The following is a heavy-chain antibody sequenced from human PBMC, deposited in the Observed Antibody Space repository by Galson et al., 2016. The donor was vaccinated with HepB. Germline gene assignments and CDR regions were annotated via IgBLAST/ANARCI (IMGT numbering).Heavy chain of an antibody. CDR1: HFNFAGYW. V-gene: IGHV3-11*04. J-gene: IGHJ4*02. Sequence: SLRLSCAASHFNFAGYWMSWVRQAPEKGLEWVSYISNSGSTIYYADSVKGRFTISRDNAKNSLYLQVNSLRAEDTAVYYCARDRFPYYYDSSGYPSDYWGQGTLVTVSS. CDR2: ISNSGSTI. CDR3: ARDRFPYYYDSSGYPSDY. D-gene: IGHD3-22*01.